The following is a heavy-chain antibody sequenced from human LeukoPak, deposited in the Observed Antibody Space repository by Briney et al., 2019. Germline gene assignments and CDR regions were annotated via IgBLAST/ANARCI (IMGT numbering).Heavy chain of an antibody. Sequence: QPGRSLRLSCAASGFTFSTYGMHWVRQAPGKVLEWVAVIWYDGSNKYYADSVKGRFTISRDNSKNRLSLQMNSLRAEDTAVYYCARAPDYYGSGRSGFDYWGQGTLVTVSS. CDR2: IWYDGSNK. V-gene: IGHV3-33*01. CDR3: ARAPDYYGSGRSGFDY. CDR1: GFTFSTYG. D-gene: IGHD3-10*01. J-gene: IGHJ4*02.